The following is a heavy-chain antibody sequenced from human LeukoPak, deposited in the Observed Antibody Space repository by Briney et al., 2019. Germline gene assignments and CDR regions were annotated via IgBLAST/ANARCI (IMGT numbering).Heavy chain of an antibody. D-gene: IGHD2-15*01. V-gene: IGHV3-30*02. CDR3: AKDLDIVVVVAATRGLGDY. CDR2: IRYDGSNK. J-gene: IGHJ4*02. CDR1: GFTLSSYG. Sequence: GGSLRLSCAASGFTLSSYGMHWVRRAPGKGLEWVAFIRYDGSNKYYADSVKDRFTISRDNSKNTLYLQMNNLRAEDTAVYYCAKDLDIVVVVAATRGLGDYWGQGTLVTVSS.